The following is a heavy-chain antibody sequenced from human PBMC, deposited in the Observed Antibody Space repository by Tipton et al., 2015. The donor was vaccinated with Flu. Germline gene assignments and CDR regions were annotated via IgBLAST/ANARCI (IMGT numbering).Heavy chain of an antibody. CDR1: GSSITSGYL. CDR2: LYYGVTT. CDR3: ARHAMVSTPFSY. D-gene: IGHD2-8*01. V-gene: IGHV4-38-2*01. J-gene: IGHJ4*02. Sequence: GLVKPSETLSLTCAVSGSSITSGYLWGWIRQPPGKGLEWIGSLYYGVTTYFNPSLKSRVTISVDPSKNHFSLNLSSVTAADTAVYYCARHAMVSTPFSYWGEGSLVIVSS.